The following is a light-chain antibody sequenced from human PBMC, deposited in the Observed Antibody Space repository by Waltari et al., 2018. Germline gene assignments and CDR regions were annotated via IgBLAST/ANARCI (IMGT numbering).Light chain of an antibody. J-gene: IGKJ4*01. V-gene: IGKV1-33*01. CDR1: QDISNF. CDR2: DAS. Sequence: DIQMTQSPSSLSASVGDRVTITCQASQDISNFLNWYQQKPGKAPKLLIYDASILQTGVPSRFRGRGSGSDFTLTISSLEPEDFATYYCQQYGRSPPSLTFGGGTKVEIK. CDR3: QQYGRSPPSLT.